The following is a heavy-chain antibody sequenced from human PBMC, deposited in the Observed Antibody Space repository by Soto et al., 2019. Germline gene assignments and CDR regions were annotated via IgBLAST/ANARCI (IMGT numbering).Heavy chain of an antibody. J-gene: IGHJ4*02. CDR2: ISSSGSTI. CDR1: GFTFSDYY. D-gene: IGHD3-22*01. CDR3: ARAPFYVDTSYSGY. V-gene: IGHV3-11*01. Sequence: QVQLVESGGGLVKPGGSLRLSCAASGFTFSDYYMRWIRQAPGKGLEWVACISSSGSTIYYADSVKGRFTISRDNAKNPLYLQMNGLRAEDTAVYYCARAPFYVDTSYSGYWGEGTLVTVSS.